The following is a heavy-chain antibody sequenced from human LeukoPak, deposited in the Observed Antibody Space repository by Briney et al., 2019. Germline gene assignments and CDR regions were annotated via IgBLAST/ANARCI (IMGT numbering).Heavy chain of an antibody. CDR3: AKDWLIDY. CDR1: GFTFSSYA. D-gene: IGHD3-10*01. CDR2: ISGSGST. Sequence: TGGSLRLSCAASGFTFSSYAMNWVRQAPGKGLEWVSAISGSGSTYYADSVKGRFAISRDNSKNTLYLQMNRLRAEDTAVYVCAKDWLIDYWGQGTLVTVSS. J-gene: IGHJ4*02. V-gene: IGHV3-23*01.